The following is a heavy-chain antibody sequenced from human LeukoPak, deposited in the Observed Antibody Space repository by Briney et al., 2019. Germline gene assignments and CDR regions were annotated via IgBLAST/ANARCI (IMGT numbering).Heavy chain of an antibody. V-gene: IGHV1-69*13. J-gene: IGHJ6*03. Sequence: GAAVKVSCKASGGRFSYYALTWVRQAPGQGFEWMGGIIPIFDTTNYAQKFQGRVTFTADESTTTAYMELSSLRFEDTAVYYCGRGPLKQQLVKPDPDYYYYMDVWGNGTTVTVSS. CDR1: GGRFSYYA. CDR2: IIPIFDTT. D-gene: IGHD6-13*01. CDR3: GRGPLKQQLVKPDPDYYYYMDV.